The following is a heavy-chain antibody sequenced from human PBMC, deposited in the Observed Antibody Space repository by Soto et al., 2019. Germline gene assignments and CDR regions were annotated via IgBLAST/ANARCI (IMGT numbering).Heavy chain of an antibody. D-gene: IGHD3-22*01. CDR2: IIPIFGTA. CDR1: GGTFSSYA. J-gene: IGHJ3*02. CDR3: ARARREIVVVRVISGAFDI. V-gene: IGHV1-69*13. Sequence: SVKVSCQASGGTFSSYAISWLRQAPGQGLEWMGGIIPIFGTANYAQKFQGRVTITADESTSTAYMELSSLRSEDTAVYYCARARREIVVVRVISGAFDIWGQGTMVTVSS.